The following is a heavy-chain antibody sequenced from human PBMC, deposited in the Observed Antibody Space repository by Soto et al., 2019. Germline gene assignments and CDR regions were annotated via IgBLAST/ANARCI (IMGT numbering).Heavy chain of an antibody. CDR3: ARGYSSSWLQTPLNWFDP. CDR2: IYHSGST. J-gene: IGHJ5*02. CDR1: GYSISSGYY. D-gene: IGHD6-13*01. Sequence: PSETLSLTCAVSGYSISSGYYWGWIRQPPGKGLEWIGSIYHSGSTYYNPSLKSRVTISVDTSKNQFSLKLSSVTAADTAVYYCARGYSSSWLQTPLNWFDPWGQGTLVTVAS. V-gene: IGHV4-38-2*01.